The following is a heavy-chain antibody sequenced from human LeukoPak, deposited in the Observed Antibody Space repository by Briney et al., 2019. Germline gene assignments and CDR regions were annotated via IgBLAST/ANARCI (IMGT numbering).Heavy chain of an antibody. CDR3: ARLTGGYYYDSSGYLDY. CDR1: GFTFSSYS. J-gene: IGHJ4*02. V-gene: IGHV3-21*01. CDR2: ISSSSSYI. Sequence: CGSLPLSCAASGFTFSSYSMNWVRQAPGKGLEWVSSISSSSSYIHYADSVKGRFTISRDNAKNSLYLQMNSLRAEDTAVYYCARLTGGYYYDSSGYLDYWGQGTLVTVSS. D-gene: IGHD3-22*01.